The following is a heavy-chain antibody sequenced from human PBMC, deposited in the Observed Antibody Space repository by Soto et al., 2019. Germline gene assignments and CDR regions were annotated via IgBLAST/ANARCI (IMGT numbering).Heavy chain of an antibody. J-gene: IGHJ4*02. V-gene: IGHV4-61*08. CDR3: SRGHRSSWYDGGYFDS. D-gene: IGHD6-13*01. Sequence: SETLSLTCAVSGGSISSGGYSWSWIRQPPGKGLESIGYIFYNGATNYNPALKSRVTISIDTSKNQFSLKVSSVTAADTAVYYCSRGHRSSWYDGGYFDSWGQGTLVTVSS. CDR1: GGSISSGGYS. CDR2: IFYNGAT.